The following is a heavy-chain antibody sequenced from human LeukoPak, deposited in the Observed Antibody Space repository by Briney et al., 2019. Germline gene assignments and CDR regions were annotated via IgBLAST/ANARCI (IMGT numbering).Heavy chain of an antibody. CDR1: GFTFSSYW. D-gene: IGHD3-10*01. Sequence: GGSLRLSCAASGFTFSSYWMSWVRQAPGKGLEWVANIKQDGSEKYYVDSVKGRFTISRDNAKNSLYLQMNSLRAEDTAVYYCARVVSGSGSSPFDYWGQGTLVTVSS. CDR3: ARVVSGSGSSPFDY. V-gene: IGHV3-7*01. CDR2: IKQDGSEK. J-gene: IGHJ4*02.